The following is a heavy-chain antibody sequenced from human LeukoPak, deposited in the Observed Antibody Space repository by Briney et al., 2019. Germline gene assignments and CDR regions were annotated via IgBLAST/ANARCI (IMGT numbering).Heavy chain of an antibody. D-gene: IGHD3-22*01. CDR3: ARIYDSSGRDAFDI. J-gene: IGHJ3*02. V-gene: IGHV3-48*01. CDR2: ISSSSSTI. CDR1: GFTFSSYS. Sequence: GGSLRLSCAASGFTFSSYSMNWVRHAPGKGLEWVSYISSSSSTIYYADSVKGRFTISTENAKNSLYLQMNSLRAEDTAVYYCARIYDSSGRDAFDIWGQGTMVTVSS.